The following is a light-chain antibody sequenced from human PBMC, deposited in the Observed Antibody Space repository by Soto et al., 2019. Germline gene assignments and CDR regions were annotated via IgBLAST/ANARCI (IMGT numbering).Light chain of an antibody. CDR3: QQYNNWPPVT. V-gene: IGKV3-15*01. Sequence: EIVLTQSPATLSLSPGERATLSCRASQSVFNSLAWYQQKPGQAPRLLIYGASTRATGIPARFSGSGSGTEFTLTISSLQSEDFAVYFCQQYNNWPPVTFGPGTKVDIK. J-gene: IGKJ3*01. CDR1: QSVFNS. CDR2: GAS.